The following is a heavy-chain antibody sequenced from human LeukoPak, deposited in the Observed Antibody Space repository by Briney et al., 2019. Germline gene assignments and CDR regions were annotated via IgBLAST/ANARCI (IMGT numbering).Heavy chain of an antibody. J-gene: IGHJ4*02. CDR1: GDSVSSSSAV. CDR3: ARSTSLGLYFDY. CDR2: TYYRSKWHN. V-gene: IGHV6-1*01. Sequence: SQTLSLTCAVSGDSVSSSSAVWNWIRQSPSRGLEWLGRTYYRSKWHNEYAESVKSRISITSDTSKNQFSLKLTSVTAADTAVYYCARSTSLGLYFDYWGQATLVTVSS. D-gene: IGHD1-26*01.